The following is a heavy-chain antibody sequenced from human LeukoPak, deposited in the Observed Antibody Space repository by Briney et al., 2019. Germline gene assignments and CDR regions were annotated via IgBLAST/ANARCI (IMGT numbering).Heavy chain of an antibody. J-gene: IGHJ4*02. CDR2: INHNSGGK. CDR3: ARETYDSSGSVDY. V-gene: IGHV1-2*02. CDR1: GYTFTCYY. Sequence: GASEKVSCKASGYTFTCYYMHWVGQAPGQGREWMGWINHNSGGKKYAQKFQGRVTMTRDRNISKAYMELSRLRSDDTAVYYCARETYDSSGSVDYWGQGTLVTVSS. D-gene: IGHD3-22*01.